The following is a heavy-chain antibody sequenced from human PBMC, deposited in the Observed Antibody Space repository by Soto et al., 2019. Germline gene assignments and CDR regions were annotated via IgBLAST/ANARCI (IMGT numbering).Heavy chain of an antibody. CDR1: GGSFSGYY. CDR3: ARGLSYSSPPDY. V-gene: IGHV4-34*01. J-gene: IGHJ4*02. CDR2: INHSGST. D-gene: IGHD6-13*01. Sequence: KSSETLSLTCAVYGGSFSGYYWSWIRQPPGKGLEWIGEINHSGSTNYNPSLKSRVTISVDTSKNQFSLKLSSVTAADTAVYYCARGLSYSSPPDYWGQGTLVTVSS.